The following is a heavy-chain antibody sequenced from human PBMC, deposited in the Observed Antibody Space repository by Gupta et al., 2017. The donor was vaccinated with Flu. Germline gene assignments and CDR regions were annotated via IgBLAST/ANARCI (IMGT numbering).Heavy chain of an antibody. V-gene: IGHV4-61*02. J-gene: IGHJ5*02. CDR2: IYTSGGT. CDR3: ARTSEGYCSGGTCYWGWFDP. D-gene: IGHD2-15*01. Sequence: QVQLQESGPGLVKPSQTLSLTCTVPGGSISSGSYFRSWIRQPAGKGLEWIGRIYTSGGTNYNPSLKSRVTISVDTSKNQFSLKLSSVTAADTAVYYCARTSEGYCSGGTCYWGWFDPWGQGTLVTVSS. CDR1: GGSISSGSYF.